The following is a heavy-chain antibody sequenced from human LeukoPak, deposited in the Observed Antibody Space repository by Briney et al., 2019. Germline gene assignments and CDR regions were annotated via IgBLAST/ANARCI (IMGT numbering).Heavy chain of an antibody. V-gene: IGHV3-13*01. CDR2: IGTAGNT. D-gene: IGHD6-19*01. Sequence: GGSLRLSCAASGFTFSSHDMHWVRQPTGKGLVWVSVIGTAGNTYYTDSVKGRFTISRENAKNSLYLQMDNLRAEDTAVYYCARSKSYSSGWTDFDCWGQGTLVTVSS. CDR1: GFTFSSHD. CDR3: ARSKSYSSGWTDFDC. J-gene: IGHJ4*02.